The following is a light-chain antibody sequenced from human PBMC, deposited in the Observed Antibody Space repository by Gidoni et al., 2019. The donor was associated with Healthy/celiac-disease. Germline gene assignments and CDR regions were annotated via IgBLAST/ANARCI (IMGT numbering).Light chain of an antibody. CDR1: QSISSY. J-gene: IGKJ3*01. Sequence: DLQMTQYPSSLSASVGDRVTITCRASQSISSYLNWYQQKPGKAPKLLIYAASSLQSGVPSRFSGSGSGTDFTLTISSLQPEDFATYYCQQSYSTPVFTFGPGTKVEIK. CDR3: QQSYSTPVFT. V-gene: IGKV1-39*01. CDR2: AAS.